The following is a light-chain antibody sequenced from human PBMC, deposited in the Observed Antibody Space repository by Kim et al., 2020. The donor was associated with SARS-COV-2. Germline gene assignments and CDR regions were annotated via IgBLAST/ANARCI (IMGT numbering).Light chain of an antibody. Sequence: SYELTQPPSVSVSLGQMARGTCSGEALPTKYAYWYQQKPGQFPVVLICKDSERPSRIPERCSGSSSGTIVSFTISGVQAEDEADYFCLSAVSSATRVFGGGTQLTVL. J-gene: IGLJ3*02. CDR3: LSAVSSATRV. CDR2: KDS. V-gene: IGLV3-16*01. CDR1: ALPTKY.